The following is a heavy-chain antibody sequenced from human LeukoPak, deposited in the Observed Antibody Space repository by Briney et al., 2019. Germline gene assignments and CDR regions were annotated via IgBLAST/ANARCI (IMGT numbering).Heavy chain of an antibody. V-gene: IGHV3-7*01. J-gene: IGHJ4*02. CDR1: GFTFISYW. Sequence: GGSLRLSCAASGFTFISYWMSWVRQAPGKGLEWVANIKQDGSERYYVDSLKGRFTISRDNAKNSLYLQMNSLRAEDTGVYYCAGSGWQVYFDYWGQGTLVTVSS. CDR3: AGSGWQVYFDY. CDR2: IKQDGSER. D-gene: IGHD6-19*01.